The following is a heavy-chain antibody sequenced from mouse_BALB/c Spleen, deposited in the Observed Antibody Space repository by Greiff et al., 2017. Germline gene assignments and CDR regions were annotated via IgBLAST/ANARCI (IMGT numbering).Heavy chain of an antibody. V-gene: IGHV1-87*01. D-gene: IGHD2-10*02. Sequence: VQLQQSGAELARPGASVKLSCKASGYTFTSYWMQWVKQRPGQGLEWIGAIYPGDGDTRYTQKFKGKATLTADKSSSTAYMQLSSLASEDSAVYYCARLRYGNGAMDYWGQGTSVTVSS. J-gene: IGHJ4*01. CDR2: IYPGDGDT. CDR1: GYTFTSYW. CDR3: ARLRYGNGAMDY.